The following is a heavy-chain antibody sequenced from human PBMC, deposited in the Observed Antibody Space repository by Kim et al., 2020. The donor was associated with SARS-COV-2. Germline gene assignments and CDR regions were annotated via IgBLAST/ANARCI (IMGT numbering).Heavy chain of an antibody. CDR3: AHDIDSYYTFHV. D-gene: IGHD3-3*01. V-gene: IGHV3-15*01. J-gene: IGHJ4*02. Sequence: DYAAPVKGRFTISRDVSKNTQYLQMNSLKTEDTATYYCAHDIDSYYTFHVWGQGTLVTVSS.